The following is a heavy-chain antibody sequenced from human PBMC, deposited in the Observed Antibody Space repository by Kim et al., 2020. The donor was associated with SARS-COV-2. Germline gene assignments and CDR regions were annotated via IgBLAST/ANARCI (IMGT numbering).Heavy chain of an antibody. J-gene: IGHJ6*02. CDR3: AREVTTVVTLAGYYGMDV. CDR1: GGTFSSYA. CDR2: IIPIFGTA. V-gene: IGHV1-69*13. Sequence: SVKVSCKASGGTFSSYAISWVRQAPGQGLEWMGGIIPIFGTANYAQKFQGRVTITADESTSTAYMELSSLRSEDTAVYYCAREVTTVVTLAGYYGMDVWGQGTTVTVSS. D-gene: IGHD4-17*01.